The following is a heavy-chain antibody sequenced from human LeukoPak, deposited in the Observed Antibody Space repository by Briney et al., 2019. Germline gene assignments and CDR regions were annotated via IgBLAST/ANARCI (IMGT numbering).Heavy chain of an antibody. J-gene: IGHJ4*02. CDR2: IGIDSGNT. CDR3: ARDYKYAFDN. Sequence: GGSLRLSCAGSGFTFSIHAMSWVRQAPGKGLEWISYIGIDSGNTNYADSVKGRFTISGDKAKNSLYLQMNSLRVEDTAVYYCARDYKYAFDNWGQGTLVTVSS. CDR1: GFTFSIHA. V-gene: IGHV3-48*01. D-gene: IGHD5-24*01.